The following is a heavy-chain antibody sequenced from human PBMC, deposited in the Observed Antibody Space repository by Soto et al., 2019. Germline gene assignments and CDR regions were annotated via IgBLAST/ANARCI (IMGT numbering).Heavy chain of an antibody. Sequence: PGESLKISCKGSGYSFTNYWIGWVRQMPGKGLEWMAIIYPHDSDLKYGPSFQGRVTISADKSISTAYLQWSSLQASDTATYYCARLPPYDSGTLLMDVWGQGTTVTVSS. J-gene: IGHJ6*02. D-gene: IGHD6-19*01. CDR2: IYPHDSDL. CDR1: GYSFTNYW. V-gene: IGHV5-51*01. CDR3: ARLPPYDSGTLLMDV.